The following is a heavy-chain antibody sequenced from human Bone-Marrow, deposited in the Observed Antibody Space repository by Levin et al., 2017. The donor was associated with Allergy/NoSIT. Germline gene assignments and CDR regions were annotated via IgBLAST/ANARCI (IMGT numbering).Heavy chain of an antibody. CDR3: ARVGALRFLEWSKGYFDY. J-gene: IGHJ4*02. D-gene: IGHD3-3*01. Sequence: LSLTCAASGFTFSSYEMNWVRQAPGKGLEWVSYISSSGSTIYYADSVKGRFTISRDNAKNSLYLQMNSLRAEDTAVYYCARVGALRFLEWSKGYFDYWGQGTLVTVSS. CDR2: ISSSGSTI. V-gene: IGHV3-48*03. CDR1: GFTFSSYE.